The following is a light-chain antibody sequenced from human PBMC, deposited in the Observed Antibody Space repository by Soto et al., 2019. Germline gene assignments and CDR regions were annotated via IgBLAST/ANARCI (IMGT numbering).Light chain of an antibody. V-gene: IGLV2-11*01. CDR2: DVN. CDR3: CSYAGSYPGI. CDR1: SSDVGSYNW. J-gene: IGLJ1*01. Sequence: QSALTQPRSVSGSPGQSVTISCTGSSSDVGSYNWVSWYQQFPGKAPKLMIYDVNMRPSGVPDRFSGSKSGNTASLTISWLQADDEADYYCCSYAGSYPGIFGAGTKVTVL.